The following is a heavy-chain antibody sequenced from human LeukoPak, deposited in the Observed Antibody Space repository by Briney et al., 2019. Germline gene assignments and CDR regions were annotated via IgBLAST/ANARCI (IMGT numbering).Heavy chain of an antibody. D-gene: IGHD4-17*01. J-gene: IGHJ4*02. V-gene: IGHV4-34*01. CDR3: ARDPNVDYD. CDR1: GGSFISSY. Sequence: SETLSLTCGVYGGSFISSYWSWLRQPPGKGLEWIGEIDHGGRTNYNPSLKSRVTISVDTSKSQSFLKLTSVTAADTAVYYCARDPNVDYDWGQGTLVTVSS. CDR2: IDHGGRT.